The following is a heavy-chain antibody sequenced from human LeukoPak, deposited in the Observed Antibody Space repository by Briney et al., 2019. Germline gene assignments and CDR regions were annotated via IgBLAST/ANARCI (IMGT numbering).Heavy chain of an antibody. CDR3: ATTRSYYYGSGSPNWFDP. V-gene: IGHV4-59*01. Sequence: PSETLSLTCTVSGGSISSYYWSWIRQPPGKGLEWIGYIYYSGSTNYNLSLKSRVTISVDTSKNQFSLKLSSVTAADTAVYYCATTRSYYYGSGSPNWFDPWGQGTLVTVSS. D-gene: IGHD3-10*01. CDR1: GGSISSYY. CDR2: IYYSGST. J-gene: IGHJ5*02.